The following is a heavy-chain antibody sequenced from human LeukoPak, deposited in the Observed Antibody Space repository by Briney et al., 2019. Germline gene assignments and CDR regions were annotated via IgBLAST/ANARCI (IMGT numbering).Heavy chain of an antibody. V-gene: IGHV4-59*08. Sequence: TSETLSLTCTASGGSISSYYWSWIRQPPGKGLEWIGYIYYSGSTNYNPSLKSRVTISVDTSKNQFSLKLSSVTAADTAVYYCARHEGISSGWSPVYNCGRDVWGQGTTVTVSS. D-gene: IGHD6-19*01. CDR1: GGSISSYY. J-gene: IGHJ6*02. CDR3: ARHEGISSGWSPVYNCGRDV. CDR2: IYYSGST.